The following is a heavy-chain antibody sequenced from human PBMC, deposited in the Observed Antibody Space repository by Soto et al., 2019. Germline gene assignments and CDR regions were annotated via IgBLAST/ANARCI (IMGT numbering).Heavy chain of an antibody. J-gene: IGHJ6*02. Sequence: ASVKVSCKASGYTFTSYGTSWVRQAPGQGLEWMGWISAYNGNTNYAQKLQGRVTMTTDTSTSTAYMELRSLRSDDTAVYYCARDCSSTSCSNYYYYYGMDVWGQGTTVTVSS. CDR3: ARDCSSTSCSNYYYYYGMDV. V-gene: IGHV1-18*04. D-gene: IGHD2-2*01. CDR1: GYTFTSYG. CDR2: ISAYNGNT.